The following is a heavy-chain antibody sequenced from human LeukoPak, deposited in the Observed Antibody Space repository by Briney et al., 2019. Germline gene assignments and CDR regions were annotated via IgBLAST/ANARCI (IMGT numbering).Heavy chain of an antibody. J-gene: IGHJ4*02. CDR2: IYYSGST. CDR1: GGSISSSSYY. D-gene: IGHD6-19*01. V-gene: IGHV4-39*01. CDR3: AGYSSGWSNGYFDY. Sequence: SETLSLTCTVSGGSISSSSYYWGWIRQPPGTGLEWIGSIYYSGSTYYNPSLKSRVTISVDTSKNQFSLKLSSVTAADTAVYYCAGYSSGWSNGYFDYWGQGTLVTVSS.